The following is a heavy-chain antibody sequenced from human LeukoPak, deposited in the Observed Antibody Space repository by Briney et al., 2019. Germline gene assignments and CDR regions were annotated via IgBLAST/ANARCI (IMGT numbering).Heavy chain of an antibody. V-gene: IGHV4-59*01. J-gene: IGHJ4*02. CDR1: GGSFSGYY. CDR2: IYYSGST. D-gene: IGHD3-22*01. CDR3: ARDSGSSGYQAFDY. Sequence: SETLSLTCAVYGGSFSGYYWSLIRQPPGKGLEWIGYIYYSGSTNYNPSLKSRVTISVDTSKNQFSLKLSSVTAADTAVYYCARDSGSSGYQAFDYWGQGTLVTVSS.